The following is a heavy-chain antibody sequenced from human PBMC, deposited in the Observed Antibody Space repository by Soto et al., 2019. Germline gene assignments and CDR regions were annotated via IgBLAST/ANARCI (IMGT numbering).Heavy chain of an antibody. Sequence: GRSLRLSSAASGFSLNSDAMCWVRLAPGKGLEWVSAISGSGGSTYYADSVKGRFTISRDNSKNTLYLQRNSLRAADTAVYYFSRDQLTTVMIGYLGQRTLGTGST. CDR1: GFSLNSDA. J-gene: IGHJ4*02. V-gene: IGHV3-23*01. CDR3: SRDQLTTVMIGY. D-gene: IGHD4-17*01. CDR2: ISGSGGST.